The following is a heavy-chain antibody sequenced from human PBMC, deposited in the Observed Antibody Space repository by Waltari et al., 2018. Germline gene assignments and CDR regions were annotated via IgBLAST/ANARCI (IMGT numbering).Heavy chain of an antibody. CDR1: GYTFTDYY. V-gene: IGHV1-69-2*01. Sequence: EVQLVQSGAEVKKPGATVKISCKASGYTFTDYYMHWVQQAPGKGLEWMGRVDPEDGETIYAEKFQGRVTITADTSTDTAYMELSSLRSEDTAVYYCARDVYSLAADWFDPWGQGTLVTVSS. J-gene: IGHJ5*02. CDR2: VDPEDGET. D-gene: IGHD6-25*01. CDR3: ARDVYSLAADWFDP.